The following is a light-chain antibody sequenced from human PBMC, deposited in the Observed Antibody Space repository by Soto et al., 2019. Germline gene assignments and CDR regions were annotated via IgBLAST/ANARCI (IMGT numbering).Light chain of an antibody. J-gene: IGKJ4*01. CDR1: QSISRR. Sequence: DIQMTQSPSSLSASEGHRVTITCRASQSISRRLNWFQQKPGKAPKLLIYDISSLQSGVPSRFSGSGSGTDFTLTISSLQPEDFATYYCQQSNSTPLTFGGGTRVEIK. V-gene: IGKV1-39*01. CDR2: DIS. CDR3: QQSNSTPLT.